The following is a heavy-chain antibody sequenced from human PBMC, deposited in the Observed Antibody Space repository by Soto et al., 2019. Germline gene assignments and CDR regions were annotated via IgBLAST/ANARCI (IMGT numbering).Heavy chain of an antibody. V-gene: IGHV4-39*01. CDR3: ARQPYRSVAAMV. J-gene: IGHJ4*02. CDR1: GASISGSSYY. Sequence: PSETLSLTCTVSGASISGSSYYWGWIRQAPGKGLEWIGNVYDSGTTYYNPSLKSRVTISVDTSNNQFSLKLSSVTAADTAVYYCARQPYRSVAAMVWGQGTQVTVSS. D-gene: IGHD6-6*01. CDR2: VYDSGTT.